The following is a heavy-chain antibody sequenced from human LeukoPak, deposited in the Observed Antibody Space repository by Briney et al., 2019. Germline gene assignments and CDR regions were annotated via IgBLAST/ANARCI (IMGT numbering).Heavy chain of an antibody. CDR2: IIPILGIA. D-gene: IGHD5-18*01. Sequence: ASVKVSCKASGGTFSSYAISWVRQAPGQGLEWMGRIIPILGIANYAQKFQGRVTITADKSTSTAYMELSSLRSEDTAVYYCALWIQLWGNFDYWGQGTLVTVSS. CDR3: ALWIQLWGNFDY. V-gene: IGHV1-69*04. J-gene: IGHJ4*02. CDR1: GGTFSSYA.